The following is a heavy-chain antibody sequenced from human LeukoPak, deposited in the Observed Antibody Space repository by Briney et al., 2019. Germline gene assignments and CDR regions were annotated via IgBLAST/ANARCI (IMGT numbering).Heavy chain of an antibody. CDR3: ARRGAWHAFDI. Sequence: PSETLSLTCTVSGGSISSYYWSWIRQPPGKGLEWIGEINHSGSTNYNPSLKSRVTISVDTSKNQFSLKLSSVTAADTAVYYCARRGAWHAFDIWGQGTMVTVSS. D-gene: IGHD5-12*01. V-gene: IGHV4-34*01. J-gene: IGHJ3*02. CDR2: INHSGST. CDR1: GGSISSYY.